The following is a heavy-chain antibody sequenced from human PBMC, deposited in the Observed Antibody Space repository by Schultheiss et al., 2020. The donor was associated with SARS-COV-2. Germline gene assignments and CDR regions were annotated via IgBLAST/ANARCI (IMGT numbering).Heavy chain of an antibody. Sequence: SETLSLTCTVSGGSISSGGYYWSWIRQHPGKGLEWIGYIYYSGSTNYNPSLKSRVTISVDTSKNQFSLKLSSVTAADTAVYYCARDSQRGVGAAGYWGQGTLVTVSS. CDR2: IYYSGST. CDR1: GGSISSGGYY. D-gene: IGHD1-26*01. V-gene: IGHV4-61*08. J-gene: IGHJ4*02. CDR3: ARDSQRGVGAAGY.